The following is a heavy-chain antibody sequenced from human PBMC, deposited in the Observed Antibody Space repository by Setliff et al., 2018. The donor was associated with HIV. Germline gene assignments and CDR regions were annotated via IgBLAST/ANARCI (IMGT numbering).Heavy chain of an antibody. J-gene: IGHJ6*03. CDR1: GFSFSSHW. V-gene: IGHV5-51*01. D-gene: IGHD3-9*01. Sequence: PGESLKISCKGSGFSFSSHWIGWVRQMPGKGLEWMGIIYPDDSDTITSPSFQDQVTISADKSINTAFLHWSSLKASDTAIYYCARHPLRPGIAGYFYFVDVWGTGTTVTVSS. CDR3: ARHPLRPGIAGYFYFVDV. CDR2: IYPDDSDT.